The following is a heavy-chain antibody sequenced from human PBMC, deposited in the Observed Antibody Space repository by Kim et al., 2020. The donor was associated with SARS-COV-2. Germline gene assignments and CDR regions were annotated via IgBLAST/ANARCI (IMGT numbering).Heavy chain of an antibody. CDR1: GFSFNNYA. Sequence: GASLRLSCAASGFSFNNYAMSWVRQAPGKGLEWVSGIRDSGGSREYADSVKGRFSISRDNSKNTLYLQMDSLRAEDTAVYYCAKVTSGSSGWFEYFQYWGQGTLVTVSS. D-gene: IGHD6-19*01. J-gene: IGHJ1*01. CDR2: IRDSGGSR. V-gene: IGHV3-23*01. CDR3: AKVTSGSSGWFEYFQY.